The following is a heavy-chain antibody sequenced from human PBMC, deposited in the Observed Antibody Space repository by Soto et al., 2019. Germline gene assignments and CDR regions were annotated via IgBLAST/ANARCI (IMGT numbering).Heavy chain of an antibody. V-gene: IGHV1-18*01. CDR3: GREEELLWFGELIH. CDR1: GYTFTSYG. Sequence: GASVKVSCKASGYTFTSYGLSWVRQAPGQGPEWMGWISGYNANTNYAQKFQGRVTMTTDTSTSTAYMELRSLRSDDTAVYYCGREEELLWFGELIHWGQGTLVTVPS. D-gene: IGHD3-10*01. CDR2: ISGYNANT. J-gene: IGHJ4*02.